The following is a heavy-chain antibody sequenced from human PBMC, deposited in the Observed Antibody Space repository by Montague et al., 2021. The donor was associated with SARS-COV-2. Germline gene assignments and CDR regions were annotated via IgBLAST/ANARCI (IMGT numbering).Heavy chain of an antibody. D-gene: IGHD6-6*01. CDR2: LLYRNQRYN. CDR1: GDSVVTLRRS. V-gene: IGHV6-1*01. J-gene: IGHJ6*02. CDR3: ARMAVAPRPGAYYGMDV. Sequence: CAISGDSVVTLRRSWEEMTWDLQSPIDLLCRLLYRNQRYNDYAVSLKXRITITPDTSKNLFSLQLRSVAPDDTAVYYCARMAVAPRPGAYYGMDVWGQGTTATVSS.